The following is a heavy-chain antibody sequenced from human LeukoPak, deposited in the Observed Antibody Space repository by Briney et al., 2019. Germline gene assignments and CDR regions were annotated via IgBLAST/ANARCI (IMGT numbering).Heavy chain of an antibody. V-gene: IGHV4-34*01. D-gene: IGHD3-10*01. CDR2: INHSGST. CDR3: AKSNGYGLVDI. Sequence: PSETLSLTCAVYGGSFSGYYWSWIRQPPGKGLEWIGGINHSGSTNYNPSLKSRVTISLDTSRNQFSLKLNSVTAADTAVYYCAKSNGYGLVDIWGQGTMVTVSS. CDR1: GGSFSGYY. J-gene: IGHJ3*02.